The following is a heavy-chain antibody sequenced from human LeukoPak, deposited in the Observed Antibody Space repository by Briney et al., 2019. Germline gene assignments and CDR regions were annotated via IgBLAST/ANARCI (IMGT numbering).Heavy chain of an antibody. V-gene: IGHV4-59*01. J-gene: IGHJ4*02. D-gene: IGHD3-22*01. Sequence: SETLSLTCTVSGGSISSYYWSWIRQPPGKGLEWLGYIYYSGSTNYNPSLKSRVTISVDTSKNQFSLKLSSVTAADTAVYYCARADYYDSSCFDYWGQGILVTVSS. CDR3: ARADYYDSSCFDY. CDR1: GGSISSYY. CDR2: IYYSGST.